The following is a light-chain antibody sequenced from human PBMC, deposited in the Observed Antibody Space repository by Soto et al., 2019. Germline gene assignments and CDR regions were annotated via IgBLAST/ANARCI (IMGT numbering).Light chain of an antibody. CDR1: SSDVGGYNH. V-gene: IGLV2-14*01. Sequence: QSALTQPASVSGSPGQSITISCTGTSSDVGGYNHVSWYQQHPGKAPKFMIYEVSNRPSGVSNRFSGSKSGNTASLTISGLQAEDEADYYCISYTSHNTVVFGGGTKLTVL. J-gene: IGLJ2*01. CDR2: EVS. CDR3: ISYTSHNTVV.